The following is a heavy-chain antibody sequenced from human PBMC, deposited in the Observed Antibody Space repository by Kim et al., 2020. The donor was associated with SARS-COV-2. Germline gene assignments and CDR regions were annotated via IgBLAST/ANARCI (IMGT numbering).Heavy chain of an antibody. CDR3: ARELRGPFYGDPYYFDY. V-gene: IGHV4-31*03. CDR1: GGSISSDYY. CDR2: IYYSGTT. J-gene: IGHJ4*02. Sequence: SETLSLTCIVSGGSISSDYYWSWIRQRPGKGLEYIGYIYYSGTTYYNPPLESRVIISVDTPNNRFSLNLPSVTAADTAVYYCARELRGPFYGDPYYFDYWGQGTLVTVSS. D-gene: IGHD4-17*01.